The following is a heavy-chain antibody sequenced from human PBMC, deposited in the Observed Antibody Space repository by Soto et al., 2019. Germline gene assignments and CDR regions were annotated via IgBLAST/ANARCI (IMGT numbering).Heavy chain of an antibody. CDR1: GGSFSGYY. V-gene: IGHV4-34*01. D-gene: IGHD3-10*01. J-gene: IGHJ6*02. CDR2: INHSGST. Sequence: QVQLQQWGAGLLKPSETLSLTCAVYGGSFSGYYWSWIRQPPGKGLEWIGEINHSGSTNYNPSLKSRVTISVDTSKIQFSLKLSSVTAADTAVYYCARAGYYGSGSYYTPYYYYGMDVWGQGTTVTVSS. CDR3: ARAGYYGSGSYYTPYYYYGMDV.